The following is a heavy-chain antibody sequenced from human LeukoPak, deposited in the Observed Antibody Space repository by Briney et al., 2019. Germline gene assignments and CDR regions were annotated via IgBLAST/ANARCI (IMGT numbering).Heavy chain of an antibody. D-gene: IGHD2-2*01. CDR2: ITNDDGST. V-gene: IGHV3-74*03. J-gene: IGHJ4*02. CDR1: GFTFSSYW. Sequence: PGGSLRLSCAASGFTFSSYWMPWVRQAPGKGLMWVSSITNDDGSTMYADSVKGRFTISRDNAKNTLYLQMNSLRADDTAVYFCVREFSRPLDWGQGTLVTVSS. CDR3: VREFSRPLD.